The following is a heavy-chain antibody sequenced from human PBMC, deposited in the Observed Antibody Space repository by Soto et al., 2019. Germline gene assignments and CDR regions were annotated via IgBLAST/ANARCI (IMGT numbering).Heavy chain of an antibody. D-gene: IGHD6-6*01. CDR1: GFTFSSYA. J-gene: IGHJ4*02. Sequence: GGSLRLSCAASGFTFSSYAMSWVRQAPGKGLEWVSAISGSGGSTYYADSVKGRFTISRDNSKNTLYLQMNSLRAEDTAVYYCAKDFFIAARDPTPNYFDYWGQGTLVTVSS. CDR3: AKDFFIAARDPTPNYFDY. V-gene: IGHV3-23*01. CDR2: ISGSGGST.